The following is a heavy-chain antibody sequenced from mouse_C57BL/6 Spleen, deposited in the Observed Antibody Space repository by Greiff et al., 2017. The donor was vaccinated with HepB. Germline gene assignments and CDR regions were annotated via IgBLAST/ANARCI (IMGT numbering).Heavy chain of an antibody. CDR2: ILPGSGST. CDR1: GYTFTGYW. CDR3: ARSGDYDAMDY. V-gene: IGHV1-9*01. Sequence: VQLQQSGAELMKPGASVKLSCKAPGYTFTGYWIEWVKQRPGHGLEWIGEILPGSGSTNYNEKFKGKATLTADKSSSTAYMELRSLTSEDSAVYFCARSGDYDAMDYWGQGTSVTVSS. D-gene: IGHD3-1*01. J-gene: IGHJ4*01.